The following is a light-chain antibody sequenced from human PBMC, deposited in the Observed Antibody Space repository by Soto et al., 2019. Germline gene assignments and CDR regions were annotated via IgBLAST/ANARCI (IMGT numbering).Light chain of an antibody. CDR1: QSISSY. V-gene: IGKV1-33*01. Sequence: DIQMTQSPSSLSASVGDRVTITCRASQSISSYLNWFQQKPGKAPKLLIYDASNLQTGVPSRFSGSGSGTDFTFTISSLQPEDIATYYCRQYDDLPPTFGQGTRLEIK. J-gene: IGKJ5*01. CDR3: RQYDDLPPT. CDR2: DAS.